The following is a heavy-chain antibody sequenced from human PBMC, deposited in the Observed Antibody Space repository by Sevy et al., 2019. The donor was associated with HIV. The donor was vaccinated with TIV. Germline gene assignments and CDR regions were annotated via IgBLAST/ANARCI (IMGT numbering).Heavy chain of an antibody. CDR1: GFTLSSYN. V-gene: IGHV3-21*01. CDR2: ISGLSNYI. Sequence: GGFLRLSCAASGFTLSSYNMNWVRQAPGKGLEWVSSISGLSNYIYYADSMKGRFTISRDNAKNSLYLQMNSLRAEDTAVYYCARGPPDGSYDYFDYWGQGTLVTVSS. CDR3: ARGPPDGSYDYFDY. J-gene: IGHJ4*02. D-gene: IGHD1-26*01.